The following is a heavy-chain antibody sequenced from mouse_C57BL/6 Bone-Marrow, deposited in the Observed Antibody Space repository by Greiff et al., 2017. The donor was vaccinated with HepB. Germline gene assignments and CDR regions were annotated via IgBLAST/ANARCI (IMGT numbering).Heavy chain of an antibody. J-gene: IGHJ1*03. Sequence: VQLQQSGAELVRPGTSVKMSCKASGYTFTNYWIGWAKQRPGHGLEWIGDIYPGGGYTNYNEKFKGKATLTADKSSSTAYMQFSSLTSEDSAIYYCARWGSYYSNYGWYFDVWGTGTTVTVSS. V-gene: IGHV1-63*01. CDR1: GYTFTNYW. CDR3: ARWGSYYSNYGWYFDV. D-gene: IGHD2-5*01. CDR2: IYPGGGYT.